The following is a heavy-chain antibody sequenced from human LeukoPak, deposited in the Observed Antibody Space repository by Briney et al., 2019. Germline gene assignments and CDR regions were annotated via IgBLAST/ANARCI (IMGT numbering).Heavy chain of an antibody. Sequence: PGPSLTLSCAASGFTFSSYAMHWVRQAPRKGLEYVSAISSNGGSTYYANSVKCRFTISRDNSKNTLYLQMGSLRAEDMAVYYCARTPSGSYVDYWGQGTLVTVSS. J-gene: IGHJ4*02. CDR3: ARTPSGSYVDY. CDR1: GFTFSSYA. CDR2: ISSNGGST. V-gene: IGHV3-64*01. D-gene: IGHD1-26*01.